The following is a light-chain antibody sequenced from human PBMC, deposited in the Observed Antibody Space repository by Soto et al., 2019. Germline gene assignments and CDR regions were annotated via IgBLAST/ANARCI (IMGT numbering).Light chain of an antibody. V-gene: IGKV1-5*01. CDR3: QQYNSYSRS. J-gene: IGKJ4*01. CDR1: QSVSNW. Sequence: DIQMTQSPSILSASVGDRVTITCRASQSVSNWLAWYQQRPGKAPKLLIYDASTLTSGVPSRFSGGGSGTEFTLTISRLQPDDFATYYCQQYNSYSRSFGGGTKVDIK. CDR2: DAS.